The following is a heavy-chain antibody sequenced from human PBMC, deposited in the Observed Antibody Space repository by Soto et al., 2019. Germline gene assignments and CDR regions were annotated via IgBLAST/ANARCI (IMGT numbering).Heavy chain of an antibody. D-gene: IGHD6-19*01. CDR1: GFTFSDYA. V-gene: IGHV3-30*18. CDR3: AKGGRQWLVTSDFNY. Sequence: VQLVESGGGVVQPGRSLRLSCAASGFTFSDYAMHWVRQAPGKGLEWVAVVSHDGRNTHYADSVKGRFTISRDSSKNTVSLEMTSLRAEDTAVYSCAKGGRQWLVTSDFNYWGQGVLVTVSS. CDR2: VSHDGRNT. J-gene: IGHJ4*02.